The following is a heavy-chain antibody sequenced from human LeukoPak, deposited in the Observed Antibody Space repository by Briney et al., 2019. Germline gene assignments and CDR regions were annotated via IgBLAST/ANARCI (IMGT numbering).Heavy chain of an antibody. Sequence: ASVKVSCKASGYTFTSYGISWVRQAPGQGREWMGWISAYNGNTNYAQKPQGRVTITTDTSTSTAYMELRSLRSDDTAVYYCATLVKGTGTGPWGQGPLVTVSS. CDR1: GYTFTSYG. CDR2: ISAYNGNT. D-gene: IGHD2-8*02. CDR3: ATLVKGTGTGP. J-gene: IGHJ5*02. V-gene: IGHV1-18*01.